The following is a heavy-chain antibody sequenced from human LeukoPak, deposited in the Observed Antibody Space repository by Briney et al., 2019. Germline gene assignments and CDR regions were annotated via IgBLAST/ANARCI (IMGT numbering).Heavy chain of an antibody. V-gene: IGHV4-38-2*02. CDR1: GGSISSYY. CDR3: ARSFPQLWFGEPAFDY. J-gene: IGHJ4*02. CDR2: IYHSGST. Sequence: SETLSLTCTVSGGSISSYYWGWIRQPPGKGLEWIGSIYHSGSTYYNPSLKSRVTISVDTSKNQFSLKLSSVTAADTAAYYCARSFPQLWFGEPAFDYWGQGTLVTVSS. D-gene: IGHD3-10*01.